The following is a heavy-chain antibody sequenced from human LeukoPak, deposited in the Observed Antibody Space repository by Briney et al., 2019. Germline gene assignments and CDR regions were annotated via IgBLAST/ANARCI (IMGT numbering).Heavy chain of an antibody. CDR2: SSSSSSYI. CDR1: GFTFSSYS. J-gene: IGHJ1*01. Sequence: GGSLRLSCAASGFTFSSYSMNWVRQAPGKGLEWVSSSSSSSSYIYYADSVKGRFTISRDNAKNSLYLQMNSLRAEDTAVYYCARDTYYYDSSGYYKYFQHWGQGTLVTVSS. CDR3: ARDTYYYDSSGYYKYFQH. D-gene: IGHD3-22*01. V-gene: IGHV3-21*01.